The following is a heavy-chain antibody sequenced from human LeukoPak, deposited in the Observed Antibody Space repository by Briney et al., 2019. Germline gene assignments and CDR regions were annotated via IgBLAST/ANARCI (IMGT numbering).Heavy chain of an antibody. CDR2: ISKSGST. J-gene: IGHJ4*02. Sequence: LSETLSLTCTVSGGSIGWDYWSWIRQAAGKGLEWIGRISKSGSTNYNPSFRSRVAMSVDTSKNQFSLNVTSVTAADTAVYYCAREEYFQDSNGYSYYFHSWGQGSLVTVSS. CDR3: AREEYFQDSNGYSYYFHS. CDR1: GGSIGWDY. V-gene: IGHV4-4*07. D-gene: IGHD3-22*01.